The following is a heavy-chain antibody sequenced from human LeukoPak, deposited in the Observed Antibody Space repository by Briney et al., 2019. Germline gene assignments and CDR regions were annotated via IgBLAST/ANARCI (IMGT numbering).Heavy chain of an antibody. J-gene: IGHJ4*02. Sequence: GGSLRLSCAASEFTVGSNYMSWVRQAPGKGLECVSVIYIGGTTYYADSVKGRFTISRDNSKNTLYLQMNSLRAEDTAVYYCAKSPVGATTVYFDYWGQGTLVTVSS. CDR3: AKSPVGATTVYFDY. CDR2: IYIGGTT. V-gene: IGHV3-53*01. D-gene: IGHD1-26*01. CDR1: EFTVGSNY.